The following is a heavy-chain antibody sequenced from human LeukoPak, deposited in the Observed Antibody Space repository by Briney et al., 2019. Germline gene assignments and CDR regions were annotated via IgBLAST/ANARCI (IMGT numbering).Heavy chain of an antibody. D-gene: IGHD2-2*02. CDR3: ARSRLYPLHAFDI. Sequence: GASMKVSCKTSGYTFSTYGISWVRQAPGQGLESMGGIDTHTGNTDYVQKFQDRVSMTSDTSTSTVYMELRSLRSDDTAVYYCARSRLYPLHAFDIWGQGTLVTVSS. J-gene: IGHJ3*02. V-gene: IGHV1-18*01. CDR2: IDTHTGNT. CDR1: GYTFSTYG.